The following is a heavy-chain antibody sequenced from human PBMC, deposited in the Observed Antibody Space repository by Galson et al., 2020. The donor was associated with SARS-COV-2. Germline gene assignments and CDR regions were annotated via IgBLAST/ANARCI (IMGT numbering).Heavy chain of an antibody. CDR2: IYHSRST. CDR1: GGSISSSNW. CDR3: ARAYCGGDCYSGWFDP. D-gene: IGHD2-21*01. V-gene: IGHV4-4*02. Sequence: SETLSLTCAVSGGSISSSNWWSWVRHPPRKRLEWIGEIYHSRSTNYNPSLKSRVTISVDKSKNQFSLKLSSVTAADTAVYYCARAYCGGDCYSGWFDPWGQGTLVTVSS. J-gene: IGHJ5*02.